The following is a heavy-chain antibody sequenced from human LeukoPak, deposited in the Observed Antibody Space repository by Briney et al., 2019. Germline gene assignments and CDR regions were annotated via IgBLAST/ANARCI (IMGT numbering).Heavy chain of an antibody. CDR1: GGSISSDY. CDR2: IYYSGST. D-gene: IGHD5-18*01. V-gene: IGHV4-59*08. J-gene: IGHJ3*02. Sequence: PSETLSLTCTVSGGSISSDYWSWIRQPPGKGLEWIGYIYYSGSTKYNPSLKSRGTISVDTSKNQFSLKLSSVTAADTAVYYCARHNTAMDTDTFDTWGQGTMVTVSS. CDR3: ARHNTAMDTDTFDT.